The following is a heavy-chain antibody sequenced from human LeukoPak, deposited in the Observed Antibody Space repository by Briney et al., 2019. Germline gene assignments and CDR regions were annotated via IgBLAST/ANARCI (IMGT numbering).Heavy chain of an antibody. CDR2: IIPIFGTA. D-gene: IGHD1-26*01. V-gene: IGHV1-69*13. CDR1: GYSFTSNY. J-gene: IGHJ4*02. Sequence: GASVKVSCKASGYSFTSNYIHWVRQAPGQGLEWMGGIIPIFGTANYAQKFQGRVTITADESTSTAYMELSSLRSEDTAVYYCARDLGRYFFDYWGQGTLVTVSS. CDR3: ARDLGRYFFDY.